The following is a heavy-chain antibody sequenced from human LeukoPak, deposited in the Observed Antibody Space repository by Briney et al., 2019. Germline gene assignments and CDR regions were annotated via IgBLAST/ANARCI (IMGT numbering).Heavy chain of an antibody. CDR3: ARRPRDSVNDDGPSGVDY. Sequence: SETLSLTCAVYGESFSGHYWSWIRQPPGKGLEWIGEINHSGSSNYNPSLKSRVTVSADTSKNQFSLRLNSVSAADTAIYYCARRPRDSVNDDGPSGVDYWGQGTRVTVSS. J-gene: IGHJ4*02. D-gene: IGHD1-1*01. CDR1: GESFSGHY. V-gene: IGHV4-34*01. CDR2: INHSGSS.